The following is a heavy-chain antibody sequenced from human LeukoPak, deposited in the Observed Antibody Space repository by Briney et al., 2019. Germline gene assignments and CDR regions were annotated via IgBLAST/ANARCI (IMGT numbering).Heavy chain of an antibody. J-gene: IGHJ3*02. CDR3: VRVGTSFDI. CDR2: ISSSSSYI. D-gene: IGHD7-27*01. Sequence: GGSLRLSCAGSGFTFSSYAMSWVRQAPGKGLEWVLSISSSSSYIYYADSVKGRFTISRDNAKNSLYLQMNSLRVEDTAVYYCVRVGTSFDIWGQGTMVTVSS. CDR1: GFTFSSYA. V-gene: IGHV3-21*01.